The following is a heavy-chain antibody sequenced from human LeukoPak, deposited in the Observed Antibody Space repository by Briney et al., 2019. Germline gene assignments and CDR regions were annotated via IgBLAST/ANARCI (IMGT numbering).Heavy chain of an antibody. D-gene: IGHD6-13*01. CDR3: ARHSAAAANKAFDF. CDR1: GGSISGYY. Sequence: PSETLSLTCTVSGGSISGYYWSWIRQPPGKGLEWIGYIYYSGSTNYNPSLKSRVTISVDTSKNQFSLKLSSVTAADTAVYYCARHSAAAANKAFDFWGQGTLVNVSS. J-gene: IGHJ4*02. CDR2: IYYSGST. V-gene: IGHV4-59*08.